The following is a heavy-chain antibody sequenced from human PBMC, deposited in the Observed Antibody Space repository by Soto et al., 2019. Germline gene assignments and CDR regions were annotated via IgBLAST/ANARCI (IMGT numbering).Heavy chain of an antibody. CDR2: IKEDGSEE. CDR1: GFTFSSHW. J-gene: IGHJ4*02. V-gene: IGHV3-7*01. CDR3: ARGGNSAFDH. Sequence: EVQLVESGGGLVQPGRSLRLSCVASGFTFSSHWMSWVRQGPGQGMEWVDNIKEDGSEEYYVDSVKGRFTISRDNAKNSLFLQMDSLRVEDTAVYYCARGGNSAFDHWCQATGVSVSS. D-gene: IGHD2-15*01.